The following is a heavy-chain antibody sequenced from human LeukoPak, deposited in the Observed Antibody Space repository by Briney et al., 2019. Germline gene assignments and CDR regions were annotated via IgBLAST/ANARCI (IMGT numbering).Heavy chain of an antibody. V-gene: IGHV1-2*02. CDR3: ARPMATIMFDWFMNPGSFDY. J-gene: IGHJ4*02. CDR2: INPNSGGT. D-gene: IGHD5-12*01. Sequence: ASVKVSCKASGYTFTGYYMHWVRQAPGQGLEWMGWINPNSGGTNYAQKFQGRVTMTRDTSISTAYMELSRLRSDDTAVYYCARPMATIMFDWFMNPGSFDYWGQGTLVTVSS. CDR1: GYTFTGYY.